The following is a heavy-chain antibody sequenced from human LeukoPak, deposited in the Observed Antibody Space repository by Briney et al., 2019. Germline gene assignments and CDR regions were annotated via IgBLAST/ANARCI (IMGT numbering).Heavy chain of an antibody. CDR1: GFTFSSYG. Sequence: GRYLRLSCSASGFTFSSYGMHWVRQAPGKGLEWVAVIWYDGSNKYYADSVKGRFTISRDNSKNTLYLQMNSLRAEDTAVYYCAKEVCTSTSCYHFDYWGRGTLVTVSS. J-gene: IGHJ4*02. D-gene: IGHD2-2*01. CDR3: AKEVCTSTSCYHFDY. CDR2: IWYDGSNK. V-gene: IGHV3-33*06.